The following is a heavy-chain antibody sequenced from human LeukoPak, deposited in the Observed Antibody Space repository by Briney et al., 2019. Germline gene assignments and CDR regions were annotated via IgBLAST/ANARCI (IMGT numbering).Heavy chain of an antibody. Sequence: GGSLRLSCAASRFTFNSYSMNWVRQAPGKGLEWVSSISSSSSYIYYADSVKGRFTISRDNAKNSLYLQMNSLRAEDTAVYYCARDSSGWYPVVYWGQGTLVTVSS. CDR1: RFTFNSYS. D-gene: IGHD6-19*01. J-gene: IGHJ4*02. CDR2: ISSSSSYI. CDR3: ARDSSGWYPVVY. V-gene: IGHV3-21*01.